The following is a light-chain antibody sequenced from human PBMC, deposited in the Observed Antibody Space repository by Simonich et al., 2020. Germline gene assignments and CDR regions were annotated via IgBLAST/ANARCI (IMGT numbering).Light chain of an antibody. CDR3: CSYAGSSTWV. CDR1: SSDVGSYNL. V-gene: IGLV2-23*01. J-gene: IGLJ3*02. Sequence: QSALTQPASVSGSPGQSITISCTGTSSDVGSYNLVSWYQQHPGKAPKLMIDEGSKRPSGVSNLFSGSKSGNTASLTISGLQAEDEADYYCCSYAGSSTWVFGGGTKLTVL. CDR2: EGS.